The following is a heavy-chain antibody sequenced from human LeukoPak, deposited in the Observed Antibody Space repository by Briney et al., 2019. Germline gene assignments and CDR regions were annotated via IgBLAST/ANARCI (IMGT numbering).Heavy chain of an antibody. D-gene: IGHD1-26*01. Sequence: SETLSLTCTVSGGSISSSSYYWGWIRQPPGKGLEWIGEINHSGSTNYNPSLKSRVTISVDTSKNQFSLKLSSVTAADTAVYYCARAHLYSGSYPWGQGTLVTVSS. CDR1: GGSISSSSYY. V-gene: IGHV4-39*07. CDR3: ARAHLYSGSYP. CDR2: INHSGST. J-gene: IGHJ5*02.